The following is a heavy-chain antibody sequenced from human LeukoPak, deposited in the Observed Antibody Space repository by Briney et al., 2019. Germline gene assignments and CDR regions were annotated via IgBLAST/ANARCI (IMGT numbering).Heavy chain of an antibody. CDR1: GGSISSSSYY. CDR3: ARVGMYGDYGGFFDY. J-gene: IGHJ4*02. D-gene: IGHD4-17*01. CDR2: IYYSGST. Sequence: SETLSLTCTVSGGSISSSSYYWGWIRQPPGKGLEWIGSIYYSGSTYYNPSLKSRVTISVDTSKNQFSLKLSSVTAADTAVYYCARVGMYGDYGGFFDYWGQGTLVTVSS. V-gene: IGHV4-39*07.